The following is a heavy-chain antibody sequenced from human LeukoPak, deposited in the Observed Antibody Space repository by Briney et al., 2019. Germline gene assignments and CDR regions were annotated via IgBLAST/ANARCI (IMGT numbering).Heavy chain of an antibody. CDR1: GGSISSGSYY. Sequence: PSQTLSLTCTVSGGSISSGSYYWSWIRQPAGKGLEWIGRIYTSGSTNYNPSLKSRVTISVDTSKNQFSLKLSSVTAADTAVYYCARSEGGWGDYWGQGTLVTVSS. CDR2: IYTSGST. CDR3: ARSEGGWGDY. V-gene: IGHV4-61*02. J-gene: IGHJ4*02. D-gene: IGHD6-19*01.